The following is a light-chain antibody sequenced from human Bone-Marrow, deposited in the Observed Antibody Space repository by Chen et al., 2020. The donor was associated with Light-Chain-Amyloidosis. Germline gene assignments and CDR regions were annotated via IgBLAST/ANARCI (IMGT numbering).Light chain of an antibody. V-gene: IGLV3-21*02. Sequence: SYVLTQPSSVSVAPGQTATIACGGNNIGSTSVHWSQQTPGQAPLLVVYDDSDRPSGIPGRLSGSNSGNMATLTISRVGAGEEADYYCQVWDRSSDRPVFGGGTKLTVL. CDR3: QVWDRSSDRPV. J-gene: IGLJ3*02. CDR2: DDS. CDR1: NIGSTS.